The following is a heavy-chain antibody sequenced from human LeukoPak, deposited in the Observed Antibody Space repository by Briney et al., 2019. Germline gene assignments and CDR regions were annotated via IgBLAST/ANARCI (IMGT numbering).Heavy chain of an antibody. CDR3: VRDNPRCCGVIPANIDDY. Sequence: GGSLRLSCAASGFIFSRDSMNWVRQAPGKGLEWVSYINGGGSPIFYADSVRGRFTISRDNAKNSLYLQMNSLRAEDTAVYYCVRDNPRCCGVIPANIDDYWGQGTLVTVSS. J-gene: IGHJ4*02. CDR2: INGGGSPI. CDR1: GFIFSRDS. V-gene: IGHV3-48*04. D-gene: IGHD2-21*01.